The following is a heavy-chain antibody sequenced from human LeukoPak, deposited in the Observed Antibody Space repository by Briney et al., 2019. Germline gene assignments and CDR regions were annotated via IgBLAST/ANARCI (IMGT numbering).Heavy chain of an antibody. CDR2: ISGDGGST. V-gene: IGHV3-43*02. Sequence: GGSLRLSCAASGFTFDDYAMHWVRQAPGKGLEWVSLISGDGGSTYYADSVKGRFTISRDNSKNTLYLQMNSLRAEDTAVYYCARGGATLYYFDYWGQGTLVTVSS. D-gene: IGHD1-26*01. CDR1: GFTFDDYA. J-gene: IGHJ4*02. CDR3: ARGGATLYYFDY.